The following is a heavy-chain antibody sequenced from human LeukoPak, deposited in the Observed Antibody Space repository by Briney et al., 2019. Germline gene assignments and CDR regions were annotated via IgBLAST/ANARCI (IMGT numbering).Heavy chain of an antibody. CDR1: GGTFSSYA. CDR2: ITPIFGTA. J-gene: IGHJ6*02. D-gene: IGHD2-2*01. Sequence: SVKVSCKASGGTFSSYAISWVRQAPGQGLEWMGGITPIFGTANYAQKFQGRVTITADESTSTAYMELSSLRSEDTAVYYCAKGLCSTSCYSVPDHVWGQGTTVTVSS. CDR3: AKGLCSTSCYSVPDHV. V-gene: IGHV1-69*13.